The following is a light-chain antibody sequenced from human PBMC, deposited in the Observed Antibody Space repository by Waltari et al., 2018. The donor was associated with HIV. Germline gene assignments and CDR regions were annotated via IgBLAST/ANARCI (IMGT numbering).Light chain of an antibody. V-gene: IGKV3-20*01. CDR1: QNVISTY. Sequence: LSLSPGERATLSCRASQNVISTYLAWYQQKPGQAPRLLIYGASSRAAGTSDRFGGSGSGTDFTLTISRLEPEDFAVYYCQLFGDSHRTFGQGTKVEI. CDR2: GAS. J-gene: IGKJ1*01. CDR3: QLFGDSHRT.